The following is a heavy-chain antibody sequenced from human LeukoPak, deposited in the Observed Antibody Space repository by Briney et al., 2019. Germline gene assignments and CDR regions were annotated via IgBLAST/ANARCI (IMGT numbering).Heavy chain of an antibody. CDR2: IKQDGSEK. CDR3: ARDKWELLPDI. CDR1: GFTFSSYW. D-gene: IGHD1-26*01. Sequence: GGSLRLSCAASGFTFSSYWMSWVRQAPGQGLEWVANIKQDGSEKYYVDSVKGRFTISRDNAKNSLYLQMNSLRAEDTAVYYCARDKWELLPDIWGQGTMVTVSS. V-gene: IGHV3-7*01. J-gene: IGHJ3*02.